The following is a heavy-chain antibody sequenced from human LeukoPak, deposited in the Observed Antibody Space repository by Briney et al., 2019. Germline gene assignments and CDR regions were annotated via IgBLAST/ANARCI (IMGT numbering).Heavy chain of an antibody. CDR2: IKQDGSEK. CDR1: GFTFSSYW. CDR3: ARSLGSSYYYGMDV. Sequence: GGSLRLSCAASGFTFSSYWMSWVRQAPGKGLEWVANIKQDGSEKYYVDSVKGRFTISRDNAKNSLYLQMNSLRAEDTAVYYCARSLGSSYYYGMDVWGQGTTVTVCS. D-gene: IGHD1-26*01. J-gene: IGHJ6*02. V-gene: IGHV3-7*03.